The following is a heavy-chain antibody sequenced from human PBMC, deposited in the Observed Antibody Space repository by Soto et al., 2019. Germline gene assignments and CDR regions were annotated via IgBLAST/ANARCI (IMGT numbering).Heavy chain of an antibody. CDR1: GFTFSNAW. Sequence: EVQLVESGGGLVKPGGSLRLSCAASGFTFSNAWMNWVRQAPGKGLEWVGRIKSKTDGGTTDYAAPVKGRFTIPRDDSKNTLYLQMNSLKTEDTAVYYCTTAYYYDSSGYYQFDYWGQGTLVTVSS. CDR3: TTAYYYDSSGYYQFDY. CDR2: IKSKTDGGTT. V-gene: IGHV3-15*07. D-gene: IGHD3-22*01. J-gene: IGHJ4*02.